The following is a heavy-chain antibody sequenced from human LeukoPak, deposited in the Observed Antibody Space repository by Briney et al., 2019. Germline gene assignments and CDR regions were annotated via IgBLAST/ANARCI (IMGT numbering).Heavy chain of an antibody. D-gene: IGHD3-22*01. J-gene: IGHJ6*02. V-gene: IGHV1-2*02. Sequence: ASVKVSCKASGYTFTGYYMHWVRQAPGQGLEWMGWINPNSGGTNYAQKFHGRVTMTRDTSIRTAYMELSRLRSDDTAVYYCARDLYYYDSSGYYYASIYYYGMDVWGQGTTVTVSS. CDR2: INPNSGGT. CDR1: GYTFTGYY. CDR3: ARDLYYYDSSGYYYASIYYYGMDV.